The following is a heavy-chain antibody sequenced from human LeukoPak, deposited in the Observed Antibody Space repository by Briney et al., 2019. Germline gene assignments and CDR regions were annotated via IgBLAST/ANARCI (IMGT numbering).Heavy chain of an antibody. J-gene: IGHJ4*02. CDR1: GFTFSSYA. D-gene: IGHD6-19*01. V-gene: IGHV3-23*01. Sequence: GGSLRLSCAASGFTFSSYAMSWVRQAPGKGLEWVSAISGSGGSTYYADSVKGRFTISRDNSKNTLYLQMNSLRAEDTAVYYCAKTPYKYSSGWYYFDYWGQGTLVTVSS. CDR3: AKTPYKYSSGWYYFDY. CDR2: ISGSGGST.